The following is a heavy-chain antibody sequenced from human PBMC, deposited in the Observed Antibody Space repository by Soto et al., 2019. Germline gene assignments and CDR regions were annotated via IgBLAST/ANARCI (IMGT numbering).Heavy chain of an antibody. Sequence: QVVLVESGGGVVQPGRALRLSCAASGFDFTNDGMLWVRQAPGKGLEWVALISFDGTTIHYGDSVKGRFTISRDNSKNTTFLQMNSLRPEDTGVYYCAKGQGGSPPGGMDVWGQGTTVTVSS. CDR2: ISFDGTTI. D-gene: IGHD3-10*01. CDR3: AKGQGGSPPGGMDV. V-gene: IGHV3-30*18. CDR1: GFDFTNDG. J-gene: IGHJ6*02.